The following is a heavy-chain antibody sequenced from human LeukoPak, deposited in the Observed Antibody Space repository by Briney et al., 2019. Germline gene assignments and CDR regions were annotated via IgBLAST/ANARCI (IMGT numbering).Heavy chain of an antibody. CDR3: ASERWQLVLDY. V-gene: IGHV3-30*04. CDR1: GFTFSSYA. Sequence: GRSLRLSCAASGFTFSSYAMHWVRQAPGKGLEWVAVISYDGSNKYYADSVKGRFTISRDNSKNTLYLQMNSLRAEDTAVYYCASERWQLVLDYWGQGTLVTVSS. CDR2: ISYDGSNK. J-gene: IGHJ4*02. D-gene: IGHD6-13*01.